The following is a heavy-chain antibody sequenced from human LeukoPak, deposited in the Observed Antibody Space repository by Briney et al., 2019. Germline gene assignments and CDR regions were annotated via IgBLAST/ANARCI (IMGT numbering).Heavy chain of an antibody. V-gene: IGHV4-34*01. J-gene: IGHJ4*02. D-gene: IGHD5-18*01. CDR2: INHSGST. Sequence: SETLSLTCAVYGGSFSGYYWSWIRQPPGKGLEWIGEINHSGSTNYNPSLKSRVTISVDTSKNQFSLKLSSVTAADTAVYYCARAHSYGPYPFDYWGQGTLVTVPS. CDR1: GGSFSGYY. CDR3: ARAHSYGPYPFDY.